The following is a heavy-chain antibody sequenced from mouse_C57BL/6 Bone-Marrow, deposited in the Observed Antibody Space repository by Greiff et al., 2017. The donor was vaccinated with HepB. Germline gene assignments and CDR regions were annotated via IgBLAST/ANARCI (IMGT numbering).Heavy chain of an antibody. CDR3: ARRQLRLLGVDY. Sequence: QVQLQQSGAELVRPGTSVKMSCTASGYTFTNYWIGWAKQRPGHGLEWIGDIYPGGGYTNYNEKFKGKATLTADKSSSTAYMQFSSLTSEDSAIYYWARRQLRLLGVDYWGQGTTLTVSS. V-gene: IGHV1-63*01. CDR1: GYTFTNYW. J-gene: IGHJ2*01. D-gene: IGHD3-2*02. CDR2: IYPGGGYT.